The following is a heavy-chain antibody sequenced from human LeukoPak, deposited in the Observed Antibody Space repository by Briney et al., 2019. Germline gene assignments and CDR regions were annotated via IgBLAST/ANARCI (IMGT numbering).Heavy chain of an antibody. J-gene: IGHJ4*02. Sequence: PSETLSLTCTVSGGSISSGDYYWSWIRQPPGKGLEWIGYIYYSGSTYYNPSLKSRVTISVDTSKNQFSLKLSSVTAADTPVYYCARGRTRGYGDYEFSYWGQGTLVTVSS. CDR3: ARGRTRGYGDYEFSY. CDR2: IYYSGST. D-gene: IGHD4-17*01. V-gene: IGHV4-30-4*01. CDR1: GGSISSGDYY.